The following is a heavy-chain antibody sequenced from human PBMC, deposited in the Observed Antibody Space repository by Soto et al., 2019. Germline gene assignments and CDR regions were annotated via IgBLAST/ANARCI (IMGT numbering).Heavy chain of an antibody. V-gene: IGHV4-4*07. CDR1: GGSFSRYY. CDR2: IYTSGST. CDR3: AREVAEAGRSLEY. J-gene: IGHJ4*02. D-gene: IGHD6-6*01. Sequence: QVQLQESCPGLVKPSETLSLICTVSGGSFSRYYWPWIRQPAGKGLEWVVRIYTSGSTNYNPSLKSRVTMSVDTSKNQCSLNLTSVTAADTAVYYCAREVAEAGRSLEYWGQGTLGTFSA.